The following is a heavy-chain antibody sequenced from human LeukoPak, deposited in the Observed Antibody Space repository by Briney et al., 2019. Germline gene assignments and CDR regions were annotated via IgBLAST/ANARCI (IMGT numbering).Heavy chain of an antibody. D-gene: IGHD4-17*01. CDR1: GFTFSNYG. CDR3: ARAGYGDPHFDF. V-gene: IGHV3-33*01. Sequence: GRSLRLSCAASGFTFSNYGMHWVRQAPGKGLEWVAAIWYDGSNKYYGDSVKGRFTISRDNSKNTLYLQMNSLRAEDAAAYYCARAGYGDPHFDFWGQGTLVTVSS. CDR2: IWYDGSNK. J-gene: IGHJ4*02.